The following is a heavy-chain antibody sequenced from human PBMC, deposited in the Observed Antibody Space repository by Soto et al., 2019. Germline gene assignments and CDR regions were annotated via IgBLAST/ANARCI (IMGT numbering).Heavy chain of an antibody. CDR2: INAGNGNT. CDR3: ACDVRRAAAAGTFDY. V-gene: IGHV1-3*01. CDR1: GYTFTSYA. D-gene: IGHD6-13*01. J-gene: IGHJ4*02. Sequence: ASVKVSCKASGYTFTSYAMHWVRQAPGQRLEWMGWINAGNGNTKYSQKFQGRVTITRDTSASTAYMELSSLRSEDTAVYYCACDVRRAAAAGTFDYWGQGTLVTVSS.